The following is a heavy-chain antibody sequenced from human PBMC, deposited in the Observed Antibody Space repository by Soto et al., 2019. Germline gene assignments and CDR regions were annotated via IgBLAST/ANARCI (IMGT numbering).Heavy chain of an antibody. CDR2: ITWNSGSM. V-gene: IGHV3-9*01. CDR1: GFAFEDFI. J-gene: IGHJ3*02. CDR3: ANGGCRGGCSYPPFGM. D-gene: IGHD2-15*01. Sequence: EVQLVESGGGLVQPGRSLRLSCAASGFAFEDFIMHWFRQTPGKGPEWVSSITWNSGSMGYADSVKGRFTISRDNAKNPLVLQVNSLGAEDTAFYYRANGGCRGGCSYPPFGMRGEGTMVTFSS.